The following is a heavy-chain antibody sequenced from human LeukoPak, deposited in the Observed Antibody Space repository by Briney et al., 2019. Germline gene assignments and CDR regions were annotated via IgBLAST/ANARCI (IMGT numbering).Heavy chain of an antibody. J-gene: IGHJ5*02. CDR3: ARVSSDWSGWFDP. CDR1: GDSISSGGFS. CDR2: IYYSGST. Sequence: SETLSLTCNVSGDSISSGGFSWSWIRQPPGQGLEWIGYIYYSGSTYYNPSLKSRITISVDTSKNQFSLKLTSVTAADTAVYYCARVSSDWSGWFDPWGQGTLVTVSS. D-gene: IGHD6-19*01. V-gene: IGHV4-31*03.